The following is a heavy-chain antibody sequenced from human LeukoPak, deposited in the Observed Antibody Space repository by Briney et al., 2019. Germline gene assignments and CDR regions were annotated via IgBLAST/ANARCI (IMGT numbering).Heavy chain of an antibody. CDR1: GYTFTSYD. J-gene: IGHJ4*02. Sequence: EASVKVSCKASGYTFTSYDINWVRQATGQGLEWTGWMNPNSGNTGYAQKFQGRVTMTRNTSISTAYMELSRLRSDDTAVYYCARVSLYYDFWSGTMGYFDYWGQGTLVTVSS. CDR3: ARVSLYYDFWSGTMGYFDY. D-gene: IGHD3-3*01. CDR2: MNPNSGNT. V-gene: IGHV1-8*01.